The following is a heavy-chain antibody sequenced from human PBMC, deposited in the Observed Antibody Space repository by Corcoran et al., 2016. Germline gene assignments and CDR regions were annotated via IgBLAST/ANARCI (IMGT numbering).Heavy chain of an antibody. J-gene: IGHJ6*02. V-gene: IGHV3-53*01. CDR3: ARGYYDSSGYSPMGYGMDV. CDR1: GFTVSSNY. Sequence: EVQLVESGGGLIQPGGSLRLSCAASGFTVSSNYMSWVRQAPGKGLEWVSVIYSGGSTYYADSVKGRSTISRDNSKNTLYLQMNSLRAEDTAVYYWARGYYDSSGYSPMGYGMDVWGQGTTVTVSS. D-gene: IGHD3-22*01. CDR2: IYSGGST.